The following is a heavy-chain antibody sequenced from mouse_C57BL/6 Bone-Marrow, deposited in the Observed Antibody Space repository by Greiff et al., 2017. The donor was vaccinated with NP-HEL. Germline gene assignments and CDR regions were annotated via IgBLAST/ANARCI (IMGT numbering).Heavy chain of an antibody. V-gene: IGHV1-81*01. J-gene: IGHJ3*01. Sequence: VQLQESGAELARPGASVKLSCKASGYTFTSYGISWVKQRTGQGLEWIGELYPRSGNPYYNEKFKSTDTLTVDKSSSTADMQLSSLTSEDSSVYYCARSGYYDYPAWFAYWGQGTLVTVSA. D-gene: IGHD2-4*01. CDR3: ARSGYYDYPAWFAY. CDR2: LYPRSGNP. CDR1: GYTFTSYG.